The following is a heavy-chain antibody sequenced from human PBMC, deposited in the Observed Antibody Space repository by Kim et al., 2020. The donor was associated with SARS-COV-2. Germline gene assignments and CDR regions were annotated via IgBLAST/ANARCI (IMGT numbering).Heavy chain of an antibody. CDR3: ARDQEELGSLRPHYYYYYGMGV. V-gene: IGHV3-21*01. J-gene: IGHJ6*02. Sequence: GGSLRLSCAASGFTFSSYSMNWVRQAPGKGLEWVSSISSSSSYIYYADSVKGRFTISRDNAKNSLYLQMNSLRAEDTAVYYCARDQEELGSLRPHYYYYYGMGVWGQGTTVTVSS. CDR2: ISSSSSYI. D-gene: IGHD7-27*01. CDR1: GFTFSSYS.